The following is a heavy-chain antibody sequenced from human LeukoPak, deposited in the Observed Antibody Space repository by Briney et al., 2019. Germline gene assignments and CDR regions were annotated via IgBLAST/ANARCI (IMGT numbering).Heavy chain of an antibody. CDR1: GYTFTGYY. D-gene: IGHD1-26*01. J-gene: IGHJ4*02. Sequence: ASVKVSCKASGYTFTGYYMHWVRQAPGQGLEWMGWINPNSGGTNYAQRFQGRVTMTRDTSISTAYMELSRLRSDDTAVYYCARDRDSGSYYDFDYWGQGTLVTVSS. CDR2: INPNSGGT. CDR3: ARDRDSGSYYDFDY. V-gene: IGHV1-2*02.